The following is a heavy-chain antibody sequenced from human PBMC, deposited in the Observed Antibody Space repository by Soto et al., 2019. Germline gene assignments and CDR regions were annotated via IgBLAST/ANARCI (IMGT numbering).Heavy chain of an antibody. CDR3: ARFSGGSYNTYYFYYGMDV. CDR2: ISAYNGNT. J-gene: IGHJ6*02. Sequence: ASVTFYCQASGYTFTSYGISWVRQAPGKGLDWMGWISAYNGNTKYAQDLQGRVTMTTDTSTSTAYMELRSLRSDDTAVYYCARFSGGSYNTYYFYYGMDVWGQGTTVTVSS. V-gene: IGHV1-18*01. D-gene: IGHD2-15*01. CDR1: GYTFTSYG.